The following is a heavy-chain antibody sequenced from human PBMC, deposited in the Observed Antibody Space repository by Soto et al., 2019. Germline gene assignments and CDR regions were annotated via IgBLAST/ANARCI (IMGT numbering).Heavy chain of an antibody. D-gene: IGHD4-17*01. J-gene: IGHJ4*02. V-gene: IGHV3-23*01. CDR3: AKRGLRWDYFDY. Sequence: GGSLRLSCAASGFTFSSYAMSWVCQAPGKGLEWVSAISGSGGSTYYADSVEGRFTISRDNSKNTLYLQMNSLRAEDTAVYYCAKRGLRWDYFDYWGQGTLVTVSS. CDR1: GFTFSSYA. CDR2: ISGSGGST.